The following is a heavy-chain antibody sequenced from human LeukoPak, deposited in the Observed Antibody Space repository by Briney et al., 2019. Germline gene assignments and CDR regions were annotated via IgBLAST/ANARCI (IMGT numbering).Heavy chain of an antibody. D-gene: IGHD2-2*01. CDR1: GFTFSTYE. V-gene: IGHV3-48*03. CDR2: ISSSGSAM. J-gene: IGHJ4*02. CDR3: ARVSSTHYFDY. Sequence: GGSLRLSCAASGFTFSTYEMNWVRQAPGKGLEYVSYISSSGSAMYYADSVKGRFTISRDNSENTLYLQMNSLRAEDTAVYYCARVSSTHYFDYWGQGTLVSVSS.